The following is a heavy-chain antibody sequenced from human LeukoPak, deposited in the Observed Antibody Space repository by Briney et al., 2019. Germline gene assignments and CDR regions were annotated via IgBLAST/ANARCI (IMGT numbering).Heavy chain of an antibody. D-gene: IGHD3-10*01. CDR3: ARDLITMVRGAHPN. J-gene: IGHJ4*02. CDR1: GFTFINYW. V-gene: IGHV3-48*04. Sequence: GGSLRLSCSASGFTFINYWMSWVRQAPGKGLEWVSYISSSGSTIYYADSVKGRFTISRDNAKNSLYLQMNSLRAEDTAVYYCARDLITMVRGAHPNWGQGTLVTVSS. CDR2: ISSSGSTI.